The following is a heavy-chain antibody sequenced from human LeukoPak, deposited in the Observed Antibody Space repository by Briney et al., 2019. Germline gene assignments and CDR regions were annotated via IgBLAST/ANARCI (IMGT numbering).Heavy chain of an antibody. Sequence: GGSLRLSCAGSGFTFKNYALHWIRQAPDKGLEWVAAISYERSNKDYADSVKGRFTISRDNSHNTVFLQMNSLRTEDTAVYFCARGKGIRYLEWLLSYHWGQGTLVTVSS. CDR1: GFTFKNYA. CDR2: ISYERSNK. J-gene: IGHJ5*02. D-gene: IGHD3-3*01. CDR3: ARGKGIRYLEWLLSYH. V-gene: IGHV3-30-3*01.